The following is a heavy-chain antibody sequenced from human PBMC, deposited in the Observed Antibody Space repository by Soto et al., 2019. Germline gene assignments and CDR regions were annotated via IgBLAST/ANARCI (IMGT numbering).Heavy chain of an antibody. CDR1: GFTFSNYG. V-gene: IGHV3-30*18. D-gene: IGHD5-18*01. Sequence: QVQLVESGGGVVQPGRSLRLSCAASGFTFSNYGMHWVRQAPGKGLEWVALISSDGSNKYYADSVKGRFTISRDNSKNTLYLQMNSLRAEDTSVYYCAKDVYTYGSAEFWGQGTLVTVSS. CDR3: AKDVYTYGSAEF. CDR2: ISSDGSNK. J-gene: IGHJ4*02.